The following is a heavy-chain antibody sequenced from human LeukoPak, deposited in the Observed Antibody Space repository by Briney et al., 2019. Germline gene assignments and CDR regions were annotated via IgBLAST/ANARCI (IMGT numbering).Heavy chain of an antibody. J-gene: IGHJ4*02. V-gene: IGHV3-23*01. D-gene: IGHD1-26*01. Sequence: GGSLRLSCAASGFTFSSYGMSWVRQAPGKGLEWVSAISGSGGSTYYADSVKGRFTISRDNAKNSLYLQMNSLRAEDTAVYYCAKDGGTHFDHWGQGTLVTVSS. CDR2: ISGSGGST. CDR3: AKDGGTHFDH. CDR1: GFTFSSYG.